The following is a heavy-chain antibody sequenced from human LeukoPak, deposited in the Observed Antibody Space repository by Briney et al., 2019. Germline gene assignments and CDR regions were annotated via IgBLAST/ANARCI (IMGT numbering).Heavy chain of an antibody. CDR2: IKSDGNT. D-gene: IGHD3-22*01. J-gene: IGHJ1*01. CDR3: ARAPSESGGYYPEYFRH. V-gene: IGHV3-74*01. Sequence: PGGSLRLSCAASGFTFSSYCMHWVRQAPGKGLVWVSRIKSDGNTNYADSVKGRFTISRDNAKNTVSLQMNSLRAEDTGVYYCARAPSESGGYYPEYFRHWGQGTLVTVSS. CDR1: GFTFSSYC.